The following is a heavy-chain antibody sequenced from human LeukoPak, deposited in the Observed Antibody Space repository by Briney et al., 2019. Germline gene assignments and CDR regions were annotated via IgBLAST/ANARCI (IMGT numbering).Heavy chain of an antibody. D-gene: IGHD3-10*01. CDR1: GFTFSSYG. V-gene: IGHV3-33*01. J-gene: IGHJ4*02. CDR2: MWFDGSNK. Sequence: GRSLRLSCAASGFTFSSYGMHWVRQAPGKGLEWVALMWFDGSNKYYADSVKGRFTISRDNSKNTLYLQMNSLRAEDTAVYYCASFKSSGSYYKLPDHWGQGTLVIVSS. CDR3: ASFKSSGSYYKLPDH.